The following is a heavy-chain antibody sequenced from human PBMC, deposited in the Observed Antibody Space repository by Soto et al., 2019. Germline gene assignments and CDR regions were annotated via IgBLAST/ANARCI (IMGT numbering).Heavy chain of an antibody. V-gene: IGHV1-8*01. J-gene: IGHJ6*03. CDR3: ARGGQVYSRYYDFWSGYYPEYYYYYYYMDV. CDR1: GYTFTSYY. D-gene: IGHD3-3*01. Sequence: GASVKVSCKASGYTFTSYYINWVRQATGQGLEWMGWMNPNSGNTGYAQKFQGRVTMTRNTSISTAYMELSSLRSEDTAVYYCARGGQVYSRYYDFWSGYYPEYYYYYYYMDVWGKGTTVTVSS. CDR2: MNPNSGNT.